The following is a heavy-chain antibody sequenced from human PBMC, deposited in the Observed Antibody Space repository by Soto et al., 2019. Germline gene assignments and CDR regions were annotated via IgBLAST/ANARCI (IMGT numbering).Heavy chain of an antibody. Sequence: ASVKVSCTASGYTFTSYGISWVRQAPGQGLEWMGWISAYNGNTNYAQKLQGRVTMTTDTSTSTAYMELRSLRSDDTAVYYCALGPWGLLHYYCGMDVWGQGTTVAVSS. V-gene: IGHV1-18*01. CDR2: ISAYNGNT. D-gene: IGHD1-26*01. J-gene: IGHJ6*02. CDR1: GYTFTSYG. CDR3: ALGPWGLLHYYCGMDV.